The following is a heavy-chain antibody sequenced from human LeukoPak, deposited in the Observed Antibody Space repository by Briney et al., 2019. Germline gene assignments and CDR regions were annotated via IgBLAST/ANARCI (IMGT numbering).Heavy chain of an antibody. CDR3: ASEANGYKFLDY. CDR2: INPSGGST. V-gene: IGHV1-46*01. Sequence: ASVKVSCKASGYIFTSYYMHWVRQAPGQGLEWMGIINPSGGSTSYAQNFQGRVTMTRDTSTSTVYMELGSLRSEDTAVYYCASEANGYKFLDYWVQGALVTVSS. D-gene: IGHD1-1*01. CDR1: GYIFTSYY. J-gene: IGHJ4*02.